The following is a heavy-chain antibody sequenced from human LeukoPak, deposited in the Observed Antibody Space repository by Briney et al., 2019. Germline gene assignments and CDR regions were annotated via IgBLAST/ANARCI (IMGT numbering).Heavy chain of an antibody. V-gene: IGHV4-4*07. D-gene: IGHD2-2*01. CDR3: ARGQYHLLYWYFDL. CDR1: GGSISSYY. CDR2: IYSSGST. Sequence: NPSETLPLTCTVSGGSISSYYWSWIRQPAGKGLEWIGRIYSSGSTNYNPSLKSRVTMSVDTSKNQFSLKLSSVTAADTAVYYCARGQYHLLYWYFDLWGRGTLVTVSS. J-gene: IGHJ2*01.